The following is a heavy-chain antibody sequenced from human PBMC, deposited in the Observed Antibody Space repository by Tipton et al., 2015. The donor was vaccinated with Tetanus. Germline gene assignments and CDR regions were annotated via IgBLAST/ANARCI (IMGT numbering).Heavy chain of an antibody. D-gene: IGHD6-19*01. CDR2: IYSGGST. V-gene: IGHV3-53*01. J-gene: IGHJ4*02. Sequence: SLRLSCAASGFTVSRTFMHWVRQVPGKGLEWVSIIYSGGSTYYADSVKGRFTMSRDTSKNTVWLQINNLRVEDTAVYYCATAPTSGWFGRLDYWGQGSQVTVSS. CDR1: GFTVSRTF. CDR3: ATAPTSGWFGRLDY.